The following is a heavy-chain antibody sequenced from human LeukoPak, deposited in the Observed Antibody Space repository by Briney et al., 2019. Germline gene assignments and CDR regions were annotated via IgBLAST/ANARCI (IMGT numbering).Heavy chain of an antibody. V-gene: IGHV1-69*13. D-gene: IGHD2-15*01. CDR2: IIPLFGTA. Sequence: SVKVSCKASGYTFTSYGISWVRQAPGQGLEWMGGIIPLFGTANYAQKFQGRVTITADESTSTAYMELRSLTSEDTAVYSCARGREYCSGASCYSYFDYWGQGTLVTVSS. CDR1: GYTFTSYG. J-gene: IGHJ4*02. CDR3: ARGREYCSGASCYSYFDY.